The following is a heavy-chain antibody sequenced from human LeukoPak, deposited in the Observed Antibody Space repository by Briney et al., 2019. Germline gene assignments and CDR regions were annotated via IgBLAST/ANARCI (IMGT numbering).Heavy chain of an antibody. CDR1: GFTFSRYD. Sequence: GGSLRLSCAASGFTFSRYDMHWVRQATGKGLEWVSTIGTAGDTYYAGSVKGRFTISRENAKNSLYLQMKSLRAGDTAVYYCAREASTAVPHGDYGFYWYLDLWGRGTLVTVSS. V-gene: IGHV3-13*04. CDR3: AREASTAVPHGDYGFYWYLDL. D-gene: IGHD4-17*01. J-gene: IGHJ2*01. CDR2: IGTAGDT.